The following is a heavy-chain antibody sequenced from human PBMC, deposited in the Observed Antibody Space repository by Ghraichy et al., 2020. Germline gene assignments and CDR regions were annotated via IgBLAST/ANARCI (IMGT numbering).Heavy chain of an antibody. Sequence: GGSLRLSCAASGFTFSSYSMNWVRQAPGKGLEWVSSISSSSSYIYYADSVKGRFTISRDNAKNSQYLQMNSLRAEDTAVYYCARDAAVGGFDLWGRGTLVTVSS. CDR1: GFTFSSYS. CDR3: ARDAAVGGFDL. CDR2: ISSSSSYI. V-gene: IGHV3-21*01. J-gene: IGHJ2*01. D-gene: IGHD3-16*01.